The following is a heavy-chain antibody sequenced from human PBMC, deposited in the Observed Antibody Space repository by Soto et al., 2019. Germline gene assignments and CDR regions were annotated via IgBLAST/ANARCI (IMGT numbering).Heavy chain of an antibody. J-gene: IGHJ4*02. CDR3: ARAPEPRLRGPLSSDY. V-gene: IGHV4-30-4*01. CDR1: GGSISSGDYY. D-gene: IGHD3-16*01. CDR2: IYYSGST. Sequence: SETLSLTCTVSGGSISSGDYYWSWIRQPPGRGLEWIGYIYYSGSTYYNPSLKSRVTISVDTSKNQFSLKLSSVTAADTAVYYCARAPEPRLRGPLSSDYWGQGTQVTVSS.